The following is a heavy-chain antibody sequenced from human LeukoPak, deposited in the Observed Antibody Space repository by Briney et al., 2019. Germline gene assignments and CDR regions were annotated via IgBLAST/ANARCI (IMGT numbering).Heavy chain of an antibody. D-gene: IGHD1-26*01. CDR3: ARDKVWEPYYYYYGMDV. J-gene: IGHJ6*02. V-gene: IGHV1-46*01. Sequence: ASVKVSCKASGYTFTSYYMHWVRQAPGQGLEWMGIINPSGGSTSYAQKFQGRVTMTRDTSMSTVYMELSSLRSEDTAVYYCARDKVWEPYYYYYGMDVWGQGTTVTVSS. CDR1: GYTFTSYY. CDR2: INPSGGST.